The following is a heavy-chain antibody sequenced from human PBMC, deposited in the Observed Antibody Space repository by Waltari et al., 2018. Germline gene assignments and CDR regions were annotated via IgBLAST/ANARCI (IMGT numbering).Heavy chain of an antibody. D-gene: IGHD1-26*01. Sequence: QVQLVQSGAEVKKPGSSVKVSCKASGGTFSSYAISWVRKAPGQGLEWMGGTIRIFGTANYAQKFQGRVTITADESTRTAYMELSSLRSEDTAVYYCAREVEVGATVGPWGQGTLVTVSS. CDR2: TIRIFGTA. CDR3: AREVEVGATVGP. J-gene: IGHJ4*02. CDR1: GGTFSSYA. V-gene: IGHV1-69*01.